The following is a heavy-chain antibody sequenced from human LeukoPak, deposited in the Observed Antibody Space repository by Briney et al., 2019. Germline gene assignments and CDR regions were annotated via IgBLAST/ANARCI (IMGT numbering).Heavy chain of an antibody. V-gene: IGHV4-34*01. D-gene: IGHD3-9*01. Sequence: PSETLSLTCAVYGGSFRGYYWSWIRQPPGKGLEWIGEINHSGSTNYNPSLKSRVTISVDTSKNQFSLKLSSVTAADTAVYYCARRLRYFDWLLGGAHYFDYWGQGTLVTVSS. CDR1: GGSFRGYY. CDR3: ARRLRYFDWLLGGAHYFDY. CDR2: INHSGST. J-gene: IGHJ4*02.